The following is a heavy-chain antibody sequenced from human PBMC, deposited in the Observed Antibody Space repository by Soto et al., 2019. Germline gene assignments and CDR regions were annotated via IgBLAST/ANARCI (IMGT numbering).Heavy chain of an antibody. D-gene: IGHD3-3*01. CDR2: INHSGST. Sequence: SETLSLTCAVYGGSFSGYYWSWIRQPPGKGLEWIGEINHSGSTNYNPSLKSRVTISVDTSKNQFSLKLSSVTAADTAVYYCARSPLLRFLEWLEPDPSMDVWGQGTTVTVS. CDR1: GGSFSGYY. J-gene: IGHJ6*02. CDR3: ARSPLLRFLEWLEPDPSMDV. V-gene: IGHV4-34*01.